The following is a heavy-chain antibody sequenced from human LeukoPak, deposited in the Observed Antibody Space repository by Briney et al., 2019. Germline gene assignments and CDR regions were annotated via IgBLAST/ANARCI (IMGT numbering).Heavy chain of an antibody. D-gene: IGHD5-24*01. V-gene: IGHV1-69*13. J-gene: IGHJ4*02. CDR3: SRDGWDGNSGSYRDY. Sequence: ASVKVSCKASGHTFTSYGISWVRQAPGQGLEWMGGIMSIFDSPNYAQKFQGRLKITADESTSTVYMELSSLRSDDTAVFYCSRDGWDGNSGSYRDYWGQGTLVTVSS. CDR2: IMSIFDSP. CDR1: GHTFTSYG.